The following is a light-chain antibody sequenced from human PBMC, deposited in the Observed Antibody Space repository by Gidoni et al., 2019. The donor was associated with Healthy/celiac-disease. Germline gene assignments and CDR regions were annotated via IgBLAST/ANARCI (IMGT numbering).Light chain of an antibody. CDR1: SSDVGGYNY. CDR2: DVS. V-gene: IGLV2-14*01. Sequence: QSALTQPASVSGSPGQSITISCTGTSSDVGGYNYVSWYQQHPGKAPKLMIYDVSNRPSGVSTRFSGSKSGNTASLTISGLQAEDEADYYCSSYTSSSTFNWVFGGGTKLTVL. J-gene: IGLJ3*02. CDR3: SSYTSSSTFNWV.